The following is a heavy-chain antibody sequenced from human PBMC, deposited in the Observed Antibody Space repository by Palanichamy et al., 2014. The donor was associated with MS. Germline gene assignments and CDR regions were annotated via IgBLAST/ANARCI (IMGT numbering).Heavy chain of an antibody. Sequence: QLQLQESGPGRVKPSETLSLTCTVSGGSMSDSSYNWGWIRQSPGKGLQWIASIYIDGRNFYNPSLKSRATISIDTSKNLFSLNLSPVTVADTAVYYCARLKDDYSWGNYPELFDSWGLGVLVTVSS. CDR2: IYIDGRN. J-gene: IGHJ4*02. V-gene: IGHV4-39*01. D-gene: IGHD3-16*02. CDR1: GGSMSDSSYN. CDR3: ARLKDDYSWGNYPELFDS.